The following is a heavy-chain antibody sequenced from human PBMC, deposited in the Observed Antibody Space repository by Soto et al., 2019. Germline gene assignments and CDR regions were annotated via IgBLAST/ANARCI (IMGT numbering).Heavy chain of an antibody. V-gene: IGHV3-21*01. J-gene: IGHJ6*02. Sequence: PGGSLRLSCAASGFTFSTYSMNWVRQAPGKGLDWVSSISSSSGYIDYADSVKGRFTISRDNAKNSLYLQMNSLRAEDTAVYYCARDAYYYDSSGYYPGPYGMDVWGQGTTVTVSS. CDR3: ARDAYYYDSSGYYPGPYGMDV. CDR1: GFTFSTYS. CDR2: ISSSSGYI. D-gene: IGHD3-22*01.